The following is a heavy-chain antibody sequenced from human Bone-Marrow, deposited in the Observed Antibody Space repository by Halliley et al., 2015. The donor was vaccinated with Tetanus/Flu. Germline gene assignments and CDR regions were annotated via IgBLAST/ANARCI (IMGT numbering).Heavy chain of an antibody. CDR3: ARGYGVGYYYFDS. CDR2: ISSSGTT. V-gene: IGHV4-31*01. CDR1: GGSINSGGFY. D-gene: IGHD2-15*01. Sequence: LRLSCTVSGGSINSGGFYWSWIRQHPGKGLEWIGYISSSGTTYYNPSLKSPVTVSVDTSKNHFSLKLTSVTAADTAVYYCARGYGVGYYYFDSWGQGDLVAVSS. J-gene: IGHJ4*02.